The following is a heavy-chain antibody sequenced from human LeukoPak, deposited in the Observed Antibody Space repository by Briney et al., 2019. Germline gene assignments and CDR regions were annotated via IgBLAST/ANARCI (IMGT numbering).Heavy chain of an antibody. D-gene: IGHD6-13*01. CDR1: GFTFSSFW. CDR3: ARGGIAASFDY. CDR2: IYSGGST. V-gene: IGHV3-66*01. J-gene: IGHJ4*02. Sequence: PGGSLRLSCEASGFTFSSFWMSWVRQAPGRGLEWVSVIYSGGSTYYADSVKGRFTISRDNSKNTLYLQMNSLRAEDTAVYYCARGGIAASFDYWGQGTLVTVSS.